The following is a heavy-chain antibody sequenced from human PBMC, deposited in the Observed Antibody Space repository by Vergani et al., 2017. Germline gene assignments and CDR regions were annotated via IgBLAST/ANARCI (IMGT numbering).Heavy chain of an antibody. D-gene: IGHD3-22*01. J-gene: IGHJ5*02. V-gene: IGHV4-39*01. CDR3: ARHPTXYYDNSGTDWFDP. CDR1: GGSISTSDYY. CDR2: IYYGGRT. Sequence: HLQLQESGPGLVKTSETLSLTCTVSGGSISTSDYYWGWIRQPPGKGLEWIGSIYYGGRTYYNPSLKSRAIVAIDTSKNQFSLKLTSVTAADTAIYHCARHPTXYYDNSGTDWFDPWGQGTLVTVSS.